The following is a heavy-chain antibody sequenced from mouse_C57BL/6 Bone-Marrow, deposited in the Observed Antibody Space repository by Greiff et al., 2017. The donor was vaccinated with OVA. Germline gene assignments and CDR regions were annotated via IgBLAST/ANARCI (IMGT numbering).Heavy chain of an antibody. D-gene: IGHD3-2*02. Sequence: VQLQQPGAELVKPGASVKLSCKASGYTFTSYWMHWVKQRPGRGLEWIGRIYPNSGGTKYNEKFKSKATLTVDKPSSTAYMQLSSLTSEDSAVYYCARYSSGPWFAYWGQGTLVTVSA. J-gene: IGHJ3*01. CDR2: IYPNSGGT. CDR3: ARYSSGPWFAY. CDR1: GYTFTSYW. V-gene: IGHV1-72*01.